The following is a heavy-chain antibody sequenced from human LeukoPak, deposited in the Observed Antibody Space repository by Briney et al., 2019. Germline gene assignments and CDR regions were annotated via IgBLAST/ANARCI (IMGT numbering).Heavy chain of an antibody. CDR3: ARDTRKDYYYYFMDV. V-gene: IGHV4-38-2*02. CDR1: GDSISNPYY. Sequence: SETLSLTCTVSGDSISNPYYWGWIRQPPGKGLEWIGSISHSGSTFYTPSLRSRVTISLDTSKNQFSLKLNSLTAADTAVYYCARDTRKDYYYYFMDVWGKGTTVTVSS. CDR2: ISHSGST. J-gene: IGHJ6*03. D-gene: IGHD1-14*01.